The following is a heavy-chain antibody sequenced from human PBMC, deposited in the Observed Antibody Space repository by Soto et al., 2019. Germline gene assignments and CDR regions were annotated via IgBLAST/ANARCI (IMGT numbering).Heavy chain of an antibody. CDR2: ISYDGSNK. Sequence: HPWGSLRLSCAASGFTFVNYGIRCVRHSPFKGLKWVAVISYDGSNKYYADSVKGRFTISRDNSKNTLYLQMNSLRAEDTAVYYCARGRDYLGGDFDYWGQGTLVTVSS. CDR3: ARGRDYLGGDFDY. J-gene: IGHJ4*02. V-gene: IGHV3-30-3*01. CDR1: GFTFVNYG. D-gene: IGHD3-16*01.